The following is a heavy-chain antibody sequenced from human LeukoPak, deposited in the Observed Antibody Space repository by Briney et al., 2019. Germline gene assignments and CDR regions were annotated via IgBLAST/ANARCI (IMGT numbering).Heavy chain of an antibody. Sequence: GGSLRLSCAASGFTFSTYAMSWVRQAPGKGLEWVAAICGSDGSRYYADSVKGRFTISRDNSKNTLYLQMNSLRGEDTAVYYCAKGGSPSCYSSSGYWGQGTLVTVSS. CDR3: AKGGSPSCYSSSGY. CDR1: GFTFSTYA. V-gene: IGHV3-23*01. D-gene: IGHD2-2*01. J-gene: IGHJ4*02. CDR2: ICGSDGSR.